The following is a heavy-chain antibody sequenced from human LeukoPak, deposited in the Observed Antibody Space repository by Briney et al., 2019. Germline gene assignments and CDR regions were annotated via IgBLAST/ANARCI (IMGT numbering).Heavy chain of an antibody. CDR1: GGSISNFY. J-gene: IGHJ4*02. V-gene: IGHV4-59*01. CDR3: ARDRWFGESYYFDY. CDR2: TSYSGST. D-gene: IGHD3-10*01. Sequence: SETLSLTCTVSGGSISNFYWSWIRQPPGKGLEWIGYTSYSGSTNYNPSLKSRLTISVDTSKHQFSLKLSSVTAADTAVYYCARDRWFGESYYFDYWGQGTLVTVSS.